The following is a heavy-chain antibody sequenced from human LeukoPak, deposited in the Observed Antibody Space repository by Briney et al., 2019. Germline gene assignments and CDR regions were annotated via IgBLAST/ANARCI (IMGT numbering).Heavy chain of an antibody. CDR3: AREFYFDY. J-gene: IGHJ4*02. CDR1: GFSFSSYS. CDR2: ISSSSVHK. V-gene: IGHV3-21*01. Sequence: GGSLRLSCAASGFSFSSYSINWVRQAPGKRLEWVSSISSSSVHKYYADSVKGRFTISRDNAKNSLYLQMNSLRAEDTAIYYCAREFYFDYWGQGTLVTVSS.